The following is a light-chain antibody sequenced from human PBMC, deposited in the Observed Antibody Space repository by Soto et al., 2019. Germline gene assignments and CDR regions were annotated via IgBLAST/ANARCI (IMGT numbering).Light chain of an antibody. J-gene: IGKJ1*01. Sequence: EIVMTQSPVTLSVSPGERVTLSCRASQSVSSNLAWYQQKPGQAPSLLIYGAFTRATGIPARFSGTGSGTEFTLTISSLQSEDFALYYCQQYNDWPLTFGQGNKVDI. CDR2: GAF. CDR3: QQYNDWPLT. V-gene: IGKV3-15*01. CDR1: QSVSSN.